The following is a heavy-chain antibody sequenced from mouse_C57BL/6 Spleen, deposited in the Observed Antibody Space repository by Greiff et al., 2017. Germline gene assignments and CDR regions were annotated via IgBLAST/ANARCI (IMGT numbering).Heavy chain of an antibody. Sequence: QVQLQQPGAELVKPGASVKLSCKASGYTFTSYWMQWVKQRPGQGLEWIGEIDPSDSYTNYNQKFKGKATLTVDTSSSTAYMQLSSLTSEDSAFYYCARGGSGYVWFAYWGQGTLVTVSA. CDR2: IDPSDSYT. CDR1: GYTFTSYW. D-gene: IGHD3-2*02. V-gene: IGHV1-50*01. J-gene: IGHJ3*01. CDR3: ARGGSGYVWFAY.